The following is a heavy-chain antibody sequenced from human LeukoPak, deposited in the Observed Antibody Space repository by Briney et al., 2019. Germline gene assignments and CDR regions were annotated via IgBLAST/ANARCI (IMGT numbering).Heavy chain of an antibody. V-gene: IGHV3-23*01. CDR3: ATSLAVVAATSYFDY. D-gene: IGHD2-15*01. Sequence: PGGSLRLSCAASGFTFSSYWMSWVRQAPGEGLEWVSAISGSGGSTYYADSVKGRFTISRDNSKNTLYLQMNSLRAEDTAVYYCATSLAVVAATSYFDYWGQGTLVTVSS. J-gene: IGHJ4*02. CDR2: ISGSGGST. CDR1: GFTFSSYW.